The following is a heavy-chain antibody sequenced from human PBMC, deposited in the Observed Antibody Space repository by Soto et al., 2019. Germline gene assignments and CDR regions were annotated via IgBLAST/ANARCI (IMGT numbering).Heavy chain of an antibody. CDR2: ISAYNGNT. CDR1: GYTFTSYG. J-gene: IGHJ6*02. CDR3: ARDRVGSYLYYYYYGMDV. Sequence: ASVKVSCKASGYTFTSYGISWVRQAPGQGLEWMGWISAYNGNTNYAQKLQGRVTMTTDTSTSTAYMELRSLRSDDTAVYYCARDRVGSYLYYYYYGMDVWGQGTTVTVSS. V-gene: IGHV1-18*01. D-gene: IGHD1-26*01.